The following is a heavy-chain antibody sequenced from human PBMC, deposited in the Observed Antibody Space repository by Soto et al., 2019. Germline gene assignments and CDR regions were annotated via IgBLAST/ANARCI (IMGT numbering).Heavy chain of an antibody. CDR3: ATAGYXSGGSCYSGYYYYGMDV. Sequence: PGGSLRLSCAASGFTVSSYGMHWVRQAPGKGLEWVAVISYDGSNKYYADSVKGRFTISRDNSKNTLYLQMNSLRAEDTAVYYCATAGYXSGGSCYSGYYYYGMDVWGQGTTVTVSS. V-gene: IGHV3-30*03. J-gene: IGHJ6*02. CDR2: ISYDGSNK. D-gene: IGHD2-15*01. CDR1: GFTVSSYG.